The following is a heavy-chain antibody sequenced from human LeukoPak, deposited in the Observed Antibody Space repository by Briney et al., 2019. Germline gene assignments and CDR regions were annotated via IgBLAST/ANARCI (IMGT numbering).Heavy chain of an antibody. Sequence: ASVTVSCKASGYTFTSYYMHWVRQAPGQGLEWMGIINPSGGSTSYAQKFQGRVTMTRDTSTSTVYMELSSLRSEDTAVYYCAKDLPEHYYDSSGYYDDAFDIWGQGTMVTVSS. V-gene: IGHV1-46*01. CDR2: INPSGGST. CDR3: AKDLPEHYYDSSGYYDDAFDI. CDR1: GYTFTSYY. D-gene: IGHD3-22*01. J-gene: IGHJ3*02.